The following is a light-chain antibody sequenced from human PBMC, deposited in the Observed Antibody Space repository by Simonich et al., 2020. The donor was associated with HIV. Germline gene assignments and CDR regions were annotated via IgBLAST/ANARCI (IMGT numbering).Light chain of an antibody. CDR1: SSDVGGYNY. V-gene: IGLV2-11*01. J-gene: IGLJ2*01. CDR2: DVS. CDR3: CSYAGSHTFV. Sequence: QSALTQPASVSGSPGQSITISCPGTSSDVGGYNYFSWYHQHPGKAPKLMIYDVSKWPSGVPDRFSGSKSGNTASLTISGLQAEDEADYYCCSYAGSHTFVFGGGTKLTVL.